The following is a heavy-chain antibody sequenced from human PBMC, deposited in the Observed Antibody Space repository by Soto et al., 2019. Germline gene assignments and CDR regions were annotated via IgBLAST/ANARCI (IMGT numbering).Heavy chain of an antibody. CDR2: ITTYNGHT. J-gene: IGHJ4*02. Sequence: QVQLVQSGAEVKKPGASVTVYCKTSGYIFTSYGISWVRQAPGQGPEWMGRITTYNGHTKYAQRFQGRVIMTTDTSTNTAYLELSNLRSDDTAVYYCARDNGQWLVSNWGQGTLVTVSS. CDR1: GYIFTSYG. CDR3: ARDNGQWLVSN. D-gene: IGHD6-19*01. V-gene: IGHV1-18*01.